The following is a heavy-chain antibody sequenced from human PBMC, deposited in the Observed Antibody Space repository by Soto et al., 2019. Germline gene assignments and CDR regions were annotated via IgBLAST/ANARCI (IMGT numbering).Heavy chain of an antibody. CDR1: GFTVSSNY. J-gene: IGHJ6*02. Sequence: GGSLRLSCAASGFTVSSNYMSWVRQAPGKGLEWVSVIYSGGSTYYADSVKGRFTISRDNSKNTLYLQMNSLRAEDTAVYYCVRDYYDFWSGSTPYGMDVWGQGTTVTVSS. CDR2: IYSGGST. V-gene: IGHV3-53*01. CDR3: VRDYYDFWSGSTPYGMDV. D-gene: IGHD3-3*01.